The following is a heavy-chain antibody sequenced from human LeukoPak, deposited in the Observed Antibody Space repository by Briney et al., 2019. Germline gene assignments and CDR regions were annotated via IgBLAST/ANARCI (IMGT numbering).Heavy chain of an antibody. J-gene: IGHJ3*02. CDR2: IYWDDDK. CDR3: AHIRPSYYDFWSGARNHGAFDI. Sequence: SGPTLVKPTQTLTLTCTFSGFSLSTSGVGVGWIRQPPGKALEWLALIYWDDDKRYSPSLKSRLTITKDTSKNQVVLTMTNMDPVDTATHYCAHIRPSYYDFWSGARNHGAFDIWGQGTMVTVSS. D-gene: IGHD3-3*01. V-gene: IGHV2-5*02. CDR1: GFSLSTSGVG.